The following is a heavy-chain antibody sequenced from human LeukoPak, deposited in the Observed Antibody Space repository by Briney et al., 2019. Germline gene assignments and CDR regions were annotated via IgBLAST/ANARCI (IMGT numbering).Heavy chain of an antibody. J-gene: IGHJ1*01. CDR1: GFTFSSYG. V-gene: IGHV3-30-3*01. D-gene: IGHD6-19*01. CDR2: ISYDGSDK. CDR3: ARLRSSGWLWGGFQH. Sequence: PGGSLRLSCAASGFTFSSYGLHWVRQAPGKGLDWVAAISYDGSDKYYADSVKGRFTISRDNSKNALYLQMNSLRAEDTAVYYCARLRSSGWLWGGFQHWGQGTLVTVSS.